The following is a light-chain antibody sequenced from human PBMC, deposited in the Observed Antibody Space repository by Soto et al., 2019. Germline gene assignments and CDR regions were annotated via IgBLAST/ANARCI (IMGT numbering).Light chain of an antibody. V-gene: IGKV1-5*01. CDR3: QHFYTYSPWT. CDR2: DAS. CDR1: QSISTW. J-gene: IGKJ1*01. Sequence: IQMTQSPSTLSASVGDRVTITCRASQSISTWLAWYQQKPGKAPKLLIYDASSLESGVPSRFSGSGSGTEFALSISGLQPDDFATYYCQHFYTYSPWTFGQGTKVEV.